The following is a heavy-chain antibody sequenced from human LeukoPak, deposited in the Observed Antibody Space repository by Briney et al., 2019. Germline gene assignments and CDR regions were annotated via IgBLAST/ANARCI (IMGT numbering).Heavy chain of an antibody. D-gene: IGHD3-3*01. Sequence: PGGSLRLSCAASGFTFSDYYMSWIRQAPGKGLEWVPYISSSGSTIYYADSVKGRFTISRDNAKNSLYLQMNSLRAEDTAVYYCASLRFLEWPVDYWGQGTLVTVSS. V-gene: IGHV3-11*01. CDR1: GFTFSDYY. CDR2: ISSSGSTI. CDR3: ASLRFLEWPVDY. J-gene: IGHJ4*02.